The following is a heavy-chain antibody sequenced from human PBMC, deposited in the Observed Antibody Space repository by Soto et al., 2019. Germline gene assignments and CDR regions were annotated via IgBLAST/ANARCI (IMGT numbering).Heavy chain of an antibody. J-gene: IGHJ4*02. CDR1: GGSISSGDYY. Sequence: TLSLTCTVSGGSISSGDYYWSWIRQPPGKGLEWIGYIYYSGSTYYNPSLKSRIIIKPDTSKNQFSLQLNSVTPEDTAVYYCARTLGYFDCWGQGTLVTVSS. D-gene: IGHD3-16*01. V-gene: IGHV4-30-4*01. CDR2: IYYSGST. CDR3: ARTLGYFDC.